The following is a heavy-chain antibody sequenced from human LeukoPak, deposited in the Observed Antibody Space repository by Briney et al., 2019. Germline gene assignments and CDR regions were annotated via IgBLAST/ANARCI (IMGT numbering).Heavy chain of an antibody. CDR2: IYYSGST. Sequence: SETLSLTCTVSGGSISSYYWSWIRQPPGKGLEWLGYIYYSGSTNYNPSLKSRVTISVDTSKNQFSLKLSSVTAADTAVYYCTSAVRESRYCSSTSCHTALDYWGQGTLVTVSS. V-gene: IGHV4-59*01. J-gene: IGHJ4*02. CDR3: TSAVRESRYCSSTSCHTALDY. D-gene: IGHD2-2*02. CDR1: GGSISSYY.